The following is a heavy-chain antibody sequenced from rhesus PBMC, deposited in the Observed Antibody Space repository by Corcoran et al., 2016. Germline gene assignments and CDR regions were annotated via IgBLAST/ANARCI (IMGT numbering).Heavy chain of an antibody. CDR2: IYPYNGNK. D-gene: IGHD4-29*01. V-gene: IGHV1-1*01. J-gene: IGHJ1*01. CDR3: TRGRSSSIQYFEF. Sequence: QVQLVQSGAEIKQPGASVKLSCKASGYTFTSYYMHWVRQAPGQGLKWIVLIYPYNGNKSYEKNFQGRVTITTDTATSTGYMELSSLRSEDTAVYYCTRGRSSSIQYFEFWGQGALVTVSS. CDR1: GYTFTSYY.